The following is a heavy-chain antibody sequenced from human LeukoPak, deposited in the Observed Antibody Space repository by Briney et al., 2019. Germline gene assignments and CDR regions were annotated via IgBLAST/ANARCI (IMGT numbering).Heavy chain of an antibody. CDR1: CGSVSSSSYY. V-gene: IGHV4-39*07. Sequence: SETLSLPSSVSCGSVSSSSYYWAWIRPPPGKVLEWIGSIYYSGSTYYNPSLKSRVTISIDTSKNQFSLKLNSLTAADTAVYYCARDATTVAIDEWGQGTLVTVSS. D-gene: IGHD4-17*01. J-gene: IGHJ4*02. CDR2: IYYSGST. CDR3: ARDATTVAIDE.